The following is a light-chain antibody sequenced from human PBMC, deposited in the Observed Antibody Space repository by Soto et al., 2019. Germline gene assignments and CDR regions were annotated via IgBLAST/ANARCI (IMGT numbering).Light chain of an antibody. J-gene: IGKJ1*01. V-gene: IGKV1-39*01. CDR3: QQSYSTPPWT. CDR1: RRVTSN. CDR2: AAS. Sequence: VSISCRASRRVTSNYSWYLQKPGKAPKLQIYAASRLQSGVPSRLSGSGSGTVFTLTTSSLQPEEVATYYCQQSYSTPPWTFAQGTKVDI.